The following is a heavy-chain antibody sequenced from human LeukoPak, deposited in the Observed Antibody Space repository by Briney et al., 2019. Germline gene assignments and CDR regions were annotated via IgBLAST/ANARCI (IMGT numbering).Heavy chain of an antibody. J-gene: IGHJ6*02. D-gene: IGHD1-26*01. CDR2: ISYDGSNK. CDR3: AKDRGAAIGRYYGMDV. Sequence: GRSLRLSCAASGFTLSSYGMHWVRQAPGKGLEWVAVISYDGSNKYYADPVKGRFTISRDKPKITLYLQMDSLRAEDTAVYYCAKDRGAAIGRYYGMDVWGQGTTVTVSS. CDR1: GFTLSSYG. V-gene: IGHV3-30*18.